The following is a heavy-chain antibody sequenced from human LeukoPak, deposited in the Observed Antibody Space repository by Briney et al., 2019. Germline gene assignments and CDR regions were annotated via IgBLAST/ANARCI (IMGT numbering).Heavy chain of an antibody. CDR2: ISGSGGST. CDR3: AKGIFGVVIDNWFDP. Sequence: PGRSLRLSCAASGFTFSSYAMSWVRQAPGKGLEWVSAISGSGGSTYYADSVKGRFTISRDNSKNTLYLQMNSLRAEDTAVYYCAKGIFGVVIDNWFDPWGQGTLVTVSS. J-gene: IGHJ5*02. D-gene: IGHD3-3*01. CDR1: GFTFSSYA. V-gene: IGHV3-23*01.